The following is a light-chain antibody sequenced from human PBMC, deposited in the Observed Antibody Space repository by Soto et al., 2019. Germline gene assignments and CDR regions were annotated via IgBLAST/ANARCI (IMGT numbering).Light chain of an antibody. V-gene: IGKV1-33*01. CDR1: QDISKN. CDR2: DAS. J-gene: IGKJ5*01. Sequence: IQMTQSPSSLSASVEDRVTITCQASQDISKNLNWYQQKLGKAPKLLIYDASSLQTGVPSRFSGSGSATHFTVSISSLQPEDMATYYWQQYHNLLPITCGQGTRLEIK. CDR3: QQYHNLLPIT.